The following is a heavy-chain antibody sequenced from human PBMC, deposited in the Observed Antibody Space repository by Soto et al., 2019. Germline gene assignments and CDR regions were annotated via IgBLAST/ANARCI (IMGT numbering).Heavy chain of an antibody. CDR2: IYYSGST. Sequence: SETLSLTCTVSGGSISSYYWGWIRQPPGKGLEWIGYIYYSGSTNYNPSLKSRVTISVDTSKNQFSLKLSSVTAADTAVYYCARAMTTVTTIDYWGQGTLVTVSS. CDR1: GGSISSYY. CDR3: ARAMTTVTTIDY. J-gene: IGHJ4*02. D-gene: IGHD4-17*01. V-gene: IGHV4-59*01.